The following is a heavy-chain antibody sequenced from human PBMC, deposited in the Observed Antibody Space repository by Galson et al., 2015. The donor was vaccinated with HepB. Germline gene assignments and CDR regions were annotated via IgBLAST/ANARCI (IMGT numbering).Heavy chain of an antibody. D-gene: IGHD3-22*01. CDR2: IYYSGST. V-gene: IGHV4-39*01. Sequence: DTLSLTCTVSGGSISSSSYYWGWIRQPPGKGLEWIGSIYYSGSTYYNPSLKSRVTISVDTSKNQFSLKLSSVTAADTAVYYCARLPLDVVIPSIIDYWGQGTLVTVSS. CDR1: GGSISSSSYY. CDR3: ARLPLDVVIPSIIDY. J-gene: IGHJ4*02.